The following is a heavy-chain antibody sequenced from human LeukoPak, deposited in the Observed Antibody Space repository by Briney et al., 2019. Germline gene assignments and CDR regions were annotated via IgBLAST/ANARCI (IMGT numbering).Heavy chain of an antibody. CDR3: AREGSGSHYPSHFDY. CDR2: INHSGNT. D-gene: IGHD3-10*01. CDR1: GGSFSGYY. Sequence: PSETLSLTCAVYGGSFSGYYWNWIRQPPGKGLEWIGEINHSGNTNYNPSLKSRVSISVDTSKNQFSLKLSSVTAADTAVYYCAREGSGSHYPSHFDYWGQGTLVTVSS. V-gene: IGHV4-34*01. J-gene: IGHJ4*02.